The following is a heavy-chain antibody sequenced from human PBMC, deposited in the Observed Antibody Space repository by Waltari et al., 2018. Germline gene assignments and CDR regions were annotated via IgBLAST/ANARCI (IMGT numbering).Heavy chain of an antibody. CDR3: ARGVASMIRGVVDWFDP. Sequence: EVQLVESGGGLVKPGGSLRLSCAASGFSFSSYWMSWVRQAPGKGLEWVANINQDGSEKHYVDSVKGRFTVSRDNAKSSLYLQMNSLRADDTAVYYCARGVASMIRGVVDWFDPWGQGTLVTVSS. CDR1: GFSFSSYW. J-gene: IGHJ5*02. D-gene: IGHD3-10*01. CDR2: INQDGSEK. V-gene: IGHV3-7*01.